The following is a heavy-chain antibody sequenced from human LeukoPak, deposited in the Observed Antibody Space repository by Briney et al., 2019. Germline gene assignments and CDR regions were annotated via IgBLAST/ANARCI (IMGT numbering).Heavy chain of an antibody. V-gene: IGHV3-53*01. J-gene: IGHJ1*01. Sequence: PGGSLRLSCAASGFTVSSNYMSWVRQAPGKGLEWVSVIYSGGSTYYADSVKGRFTISRDNSKNTLYLQMNSLRAEDTAVYYCAREMREATVVTLSGYFQHWGQGTLVTVSS. CDR3: AREMREATVVTLSGYFQH. CDR1: GFTVSSNY. CDR2: IYSGGST. D-gene: IGHD4-23*01.